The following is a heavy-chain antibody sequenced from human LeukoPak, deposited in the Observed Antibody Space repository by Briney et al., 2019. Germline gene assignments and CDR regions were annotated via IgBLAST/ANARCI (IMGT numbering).Heavy chain of an antibody. Sequence: PGGSLRLSCAASGFTFSSYSMNWVRQAPGKGLEWVSYISSSSSTIYYADSVKGRFTFSRDNAKNSLYLQMNSLRAEDTAVYYYARDSTSYDFWSGYYTWPKGDAFDIWGQGTMVTVSS. J-gene: IGHJ3*02. D-gene: IGHD3-3*01. CDR1: GFTFSSYS. V-gene: IGHV3-48*01. CDR2: ISSSSSTI. CDR3: ARDSTSYDFWSGYYTWPKGDAFDI.